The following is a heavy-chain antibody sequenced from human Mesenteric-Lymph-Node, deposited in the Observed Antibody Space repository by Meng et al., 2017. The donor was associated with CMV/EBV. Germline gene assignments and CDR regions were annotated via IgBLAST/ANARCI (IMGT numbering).Heavy chain of an antibody. Sequence: GGSLRLSCAASGFIFSRYAMHWVRQAPGRGLEWVAVISYDGSNKYYADSVKGRFTVSRDNSKNTLYLQMNSLSAADTAVYYCARDSGYGSGWGLDYWGQGTLVTVSS. CDR1: GFIFSRYA. V-gene: IGHV3-30*04. J-gene: IGHJ4*02. CDR3: ARDSGYGSGWGLDY. D-gene: IGHD6-19*01. CDR2: ISYDGSNK.